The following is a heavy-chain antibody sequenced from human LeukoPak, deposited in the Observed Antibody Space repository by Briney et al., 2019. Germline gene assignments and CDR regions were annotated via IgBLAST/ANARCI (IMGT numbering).Heavy chain of an antibody. CDR1: GYTFSSYG. CDR2: ISAYSGNT. J-gene: IGHJ4*02. CDR3: ARDRVYSSSWTPPFDY. Sequence: GASVKVSCKASGYTFSSYGISWVRQAPGQGLEWMGWISAYSGNTNYAQKFQGRVTMTTDTSTSTAYMELRSLRSDDTAVYYCARDRVYSSSWTPPFDYWGQGTLVTVSS. D-gene: IGHD6-13*01. V-gene: IGHV1-18*01.